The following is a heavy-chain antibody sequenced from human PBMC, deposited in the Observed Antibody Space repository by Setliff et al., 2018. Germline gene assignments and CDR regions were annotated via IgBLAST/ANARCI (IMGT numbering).Heavy chain of an antibody. V-gene: IGHV1-18*04. CDR2: ISTYNGDT. D-gene: IGHD5-12*01. J-gene: IGHJ4*02. CDR3: ARDWIGYSYGRRRDNLDH. Sequence: ASVKVSCKASAYTFTSYGISWVRQAPGQGLEWMGWISTYNGDTNYVEKLQGRVTMTRDTSTSTAYMELRSLTSDDTAVYYCARDWIGYSYGRRRDNLDHWGQGTLVTVSS. CDR1: AYTFTSYG.